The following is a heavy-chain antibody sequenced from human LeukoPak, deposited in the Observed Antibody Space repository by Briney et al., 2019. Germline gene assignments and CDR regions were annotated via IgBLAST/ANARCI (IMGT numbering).Heavy chain of an antibody. CDR2: IYYSGST. V-gene: IGHV4-31*03. Sequence: SETLSLTCTVSGGSISSGGYYWSWIRQHPGKGLEWIGYIYYSGSTYYNPSLKSRVTISVDTSKNQFSLKLSSVTAADTAVYYCASSPDEGSGWYYFDYWGQGTLVTVSS. CDR1: GGSISSGGYY. J-gene: IGHJ4*02. CDR3: ASSPDEGSGWYYFDY. D-gene: IGHD6-19*01.